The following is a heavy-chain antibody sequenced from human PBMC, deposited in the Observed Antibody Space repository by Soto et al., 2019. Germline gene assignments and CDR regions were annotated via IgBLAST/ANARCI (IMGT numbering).Heavy chain of an antibody. CDR1: GFTFSSYA. D-gene: IGHD3-10*01. CDR3: AKYLMVSEYYYYGMDG. J-gene: IGHJ6*02. CDR2: ISGSGGST. V-gene: IGHV3-23*01. Sequence: GGSLRLSCAASGFTFSSYAMSWVRQAPGKGLEWVSAISGSGGSTYYADSVKGRFTISRDNSKNTLYLQMNSLRAEDTAVYYCAKYLMVSEYYYYGMDGWGQGTTVTVSS.